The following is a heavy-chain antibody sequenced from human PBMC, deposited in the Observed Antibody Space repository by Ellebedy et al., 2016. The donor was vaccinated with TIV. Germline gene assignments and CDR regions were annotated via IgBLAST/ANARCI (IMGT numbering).Heavy chain of an antibody. CDR3: ARDGHCSGGSCYENY. V-gene: IGHV3-66*01. CDR1: GFTVSSNY. J-gene: IGHJ4*02. Sequence: PGGSLRLSCAASGFTVSSNYMSWVRQAPGKGLEWVSVIYSGGSTYYADSVKGRFTISRDNSKNTLYLQMNSLRAEDTAVYYCARDGHCSGGSCYENYWGQGTLVTVSS. D-gene: IGHD2-15*01. CDR2: IYSGGST.